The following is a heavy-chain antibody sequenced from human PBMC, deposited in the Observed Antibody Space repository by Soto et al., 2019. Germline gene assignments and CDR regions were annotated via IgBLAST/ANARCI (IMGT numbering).Heavy chain of an antibody. CDR1: SGSIRSINW. CDR3: ARFTLRDWYFDL. CDR2: IYYSGST. J-gene: IGHJ2*01. V-gene: IGHV4-4*02. Sequence: SETLSLTCAGSSGSIRSINWWSWGRQPPGKGLELIGYIYYSGSTYYNPSLKSRVTISVDTSKNQFSLKLSSVTAADTAVYYCARFTLRDWYFDLWGRGTLVTVSS.